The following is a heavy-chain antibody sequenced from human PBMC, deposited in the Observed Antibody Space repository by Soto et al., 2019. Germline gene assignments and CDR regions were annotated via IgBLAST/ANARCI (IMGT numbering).Heavy chain of an antibody. D-gene: IGHD1-1*01. CDR3: AADLATTVPYNWFEP. Sequence: QIQLVQFGPEVRKPGTPVKVSCKASGFTFSSCGIHWVRQARGQRLEWIGWIVVGSGNTNYAKKYQERVTITRDVSTNTASMELTSMRADDTAVYYCAADLATTVPYNWFEPWGQGTLVTVSS. J-gene: IGHJ5*02. CDR2: IVVGSGNT. V-gene: IGHV1-58*02. CDR1: GFTFSSCG.